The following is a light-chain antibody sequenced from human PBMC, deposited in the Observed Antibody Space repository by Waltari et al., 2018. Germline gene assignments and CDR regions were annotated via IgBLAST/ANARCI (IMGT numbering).Light chain of an antibody. CDR1: STTIGAGYD. J-gene: IGLJ3*02. V-gene: IGLV1-40*01. CDR2: GNS. CDR3: QSYDSSLSGSV. Sequence: QSVLTPPPSVSGAPGQKVTISCPGSSTTIGAGYDVHWYHQLPGTAPKLLIYGNSNRPSGVPDRFSGSKSGTSASLAITGLQAEDEADYYCQSYDSSLSGSVFGGGTKLTVL.